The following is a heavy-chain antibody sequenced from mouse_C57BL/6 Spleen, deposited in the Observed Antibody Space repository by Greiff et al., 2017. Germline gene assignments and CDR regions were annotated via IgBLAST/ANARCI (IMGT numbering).Heavy chain of an antibody. CDR2: IYPGSGST. CDR3: ARYYFYYGSSSFAY. Sequence: QVQLQQPGAELVKPGASVKMSCKASGYTFTSYWITWVKQRPGQGLEWIGDIYPGSGSTNYNEKFKSKATLTVDTSSGTAYMQLSSLTSEDSAVYYCARYYFYYGSSSFAYWGQGTLVTVSA. V-gene: IGHV1-55*01. J-gene: IGHJ3*01. CDR1: GYTFTSYW. D-gene: IGHD1-1*01.